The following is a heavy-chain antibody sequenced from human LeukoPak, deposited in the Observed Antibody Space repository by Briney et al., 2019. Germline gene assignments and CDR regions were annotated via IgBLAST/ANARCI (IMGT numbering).Heavy chain of an antibody. CDR1: GYTFTSYD. J-gene: IGHJ6*03. D-gene: IGHD2-2*02. V-gene: IGHV1-2*02. Sequence: GASVKVSCKASGYTFTSYDINWVRQATGQGLEWMGWINPNSGGTNYAQKFQGRVTMTRDTSISTAYMELSRLRSDDTAVYYCARRSVVPAAIKLTDYYYYMDVWGKGTTVTVSS. CDR2: INPNSGGT. CDR3: ARRSVVPAAIKLTDYYYYMDV.